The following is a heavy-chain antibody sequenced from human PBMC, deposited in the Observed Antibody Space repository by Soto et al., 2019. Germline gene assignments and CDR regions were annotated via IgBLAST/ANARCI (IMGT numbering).Heavy chain of an antibody. Sequence: EVQLVESGGGLVNPGGSLRLSCAVSGFTFSGAWMAWVRQAPGQGLEWVGRIKSNDFGGTTDYAAPVKGRFTISRDDSKNTLYLQMNSLKTEDTAVYFCAKTVHSYRFFDYWGQGALVIVSS. D-gene: IGHD1-1*01. V-gene: IGHV3-15*01. CDR1: GFTFSGAW. J-gene: IGHJ4*02. CDR2: IKSNDFGGTT. CDR3: AKTVHSYRFFDY.